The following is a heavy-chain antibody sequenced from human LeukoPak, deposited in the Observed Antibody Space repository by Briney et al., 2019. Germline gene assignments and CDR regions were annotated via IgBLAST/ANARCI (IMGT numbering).Heavy chain of an antibody. Sequence: SETLSLTCTVSGGSISTTSYYWGWIRQPPGKGLEWIGNIYYSRSSYYDPSLKSRVARSVDTSSIQFSLKLNSGTAADTAVYYCANLGYYNYGMDVWGQGTTVTISS. V-gene: IGHV4-39*01. J-gene: IGHJ6*02. CDR3: ANLGYYNYGMDV. CDR1: GGSISTTSYY. CDR2: IYYSRSS.